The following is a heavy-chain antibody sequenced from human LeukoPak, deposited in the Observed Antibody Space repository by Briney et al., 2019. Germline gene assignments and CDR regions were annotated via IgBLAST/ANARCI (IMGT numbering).Heavy chain of an antibody. V-gene: IGHV5-51*01. Sequence: GESLKISCKGFGSTFTNYWIAWVRQMPGKGLELMGIIYLDDSDTRYSPSFQGQVTISADKSITTAYLQWSSLKASDTAMYYCARPAGYSSAWLKPWGQGTLVTVSS. CDR1: GSTFTNYW. J-gene: IGHJ4*02. D-gene: IGHD6-19*01. CDR2: IYLDDSDT. CDR3: ARPAGYSSAWLKP.